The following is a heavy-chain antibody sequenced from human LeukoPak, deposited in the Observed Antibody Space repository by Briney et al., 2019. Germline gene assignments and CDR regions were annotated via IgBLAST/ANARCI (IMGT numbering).Heavy chain of an antibody. CDR2: INPNSGGT. CDR3: ARDGGEWELLPYYFAY. CDR1: GYTFTGYY. Sequence: ASVKVSCKASGYTFTGYYMHWVRQAPGQGLEWMGWINPNSGGTNYAQKFQGRVTMTRDTSISTAYMELSRLRSDDTAVYYCARDGGEWELLPYYFAYWGQGTLVTVSS. V-gene: IGHV1-2*02. J-gene: IGHJ4*02. D-gene: IGHD1-26*01.